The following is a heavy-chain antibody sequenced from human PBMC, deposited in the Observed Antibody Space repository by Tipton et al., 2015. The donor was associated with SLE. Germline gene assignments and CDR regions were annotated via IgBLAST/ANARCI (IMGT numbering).Heavy chain of an antibody. CDR3: ARDTSGGTTHFDY. CDR2: INHSGST. V-gene: IGHV4-34*09. Sequence: TLSLTCAVYGGSFSGYYWSWIRQPPGKGLEWIGEINHSGSTNYNPSLKSRVTISVDTSKNQFSLKLSSVTAADTAVYYCARDTSGGTTHFDYWGQGTLVTVSS. D-gene: IGHD1-7*01. CDR1: GGSFSGYY. J-gene: IGHJ4*02.